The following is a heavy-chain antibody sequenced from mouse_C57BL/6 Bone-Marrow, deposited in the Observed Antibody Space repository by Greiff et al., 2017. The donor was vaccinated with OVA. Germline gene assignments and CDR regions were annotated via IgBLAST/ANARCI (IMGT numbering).Heavy chain of an antibody. J-gene: IGHJ2*01. V-gene: IGHV1-26*01. D-gene: IGHD2-2*01. CDR3: ASGAVTTYFDY. Sequence: VQLKHSGPELVKPGASVKISCKASGYTFTDYYMNWVKQSHGKSLEWIGDINPNNGGTSYNQKFKGKATLTVDKSSSTAYMELRSLTSEDSAVYYCASGAVTTYFDYWGQGTTLTVSS. CDR1: GYTFTDYY. CDR2: INPNNGGT.